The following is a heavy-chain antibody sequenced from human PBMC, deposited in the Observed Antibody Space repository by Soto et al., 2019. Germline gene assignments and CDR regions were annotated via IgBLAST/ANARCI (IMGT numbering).Heavy chain of an antibody. J-gene: IGHJ4*02. V-gene: IGHV1-18*01. D-gene: IGHD6-19*01. Sequence: ASVKVSCKASGYTFTSYGISWVRQAPGQGLEWMGWISAYNGNTNYAQKFKGRVTMTKDTSTSTAYMELSSLRSEDTAVYYGATSYKARGYIAAVAGSVGYFDYWGQGTLVTVSS. CDR2: ISAYNGNT. CDR1: GYTFTSYG. CDR3: ATSYKARGYIAAVAGSVGYFDY.